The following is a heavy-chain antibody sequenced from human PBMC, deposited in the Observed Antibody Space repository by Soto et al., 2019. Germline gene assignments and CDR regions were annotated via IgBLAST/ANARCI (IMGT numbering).Heavy chain of an antibody. CDR3: ARDSGDGSGTSVNHYLDY. Sequence: EVQLVESGGGLVQPGGSLRLSCAASGFTFGYYWLSWVRHAPGKGLVWLATIKLDASEKKYVDSVKGRFTLSRDNAKNSLYLQMDRLRAEDTAVYYCARDSGDGSGTSVNHYLDYCGHGTVVTVSS. V-gene: IGHV3-7*01. CDR2: IKLDASEK. D-gene: IGHD3-10*01. J-gene: IGHJ4*01. CDR1: GFTFGYYW.